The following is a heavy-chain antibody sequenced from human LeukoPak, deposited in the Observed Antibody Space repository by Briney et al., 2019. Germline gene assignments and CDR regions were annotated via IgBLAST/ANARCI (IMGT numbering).Heavy chain of an antibody. CDR1: GFTFSSYG. CDR3: AREGVYGDYPDY. D-gene: IGHD5/OR15-5a*01. V-gene: IGHV3-33*01. J-gene: IGHJ4*02. CDR2: IWYDGSNK. Sequence: GRSLRLSCAASGFTFSSYGMHWVRQAPGKGLEWVAVIWYDGSNKYYADSVKGRSTISRDNSKNTLYLQMNSLRAEDTAVYYCAREGVYGDYPDYWGQGTLVTVSS.